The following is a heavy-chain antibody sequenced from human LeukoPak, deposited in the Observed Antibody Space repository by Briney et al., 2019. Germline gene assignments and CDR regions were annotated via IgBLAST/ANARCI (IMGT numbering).Heavy chain of an antibody. CDR3: ARDPPTYYYDSSGYYDY. CDR2: ISAYNGNT. CDR1: GYTFTSYD. Sequence: ASVKVSCKASGYTFTSYDINWVRQAPGQGLEWMGWISAYNGNTNYAQKLQGRVTMTTDTSTSTAYMELRSLRSDDTAVYYCARDPPTYYYDSSGYYDYWGQGTLVTVSS. D-gene: IGHD3-22*01. J-gene: IGHJ4*02. V-gene: IGHV1-18*01.